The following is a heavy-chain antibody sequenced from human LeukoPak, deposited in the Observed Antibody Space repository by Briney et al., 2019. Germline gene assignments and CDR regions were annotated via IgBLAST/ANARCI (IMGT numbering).Heavy chain of an antibody. V-gene: IGHV3-23*01. J-gene: IGHJ4*02. D-gene: IGHD2-21*02. CDR1: GFTFSSYA. Sequence: PGGSLRLSCAASGFTFSSYAMSWVRQAPAKGLEWVSTISGSGANTYYADSVKGRFTISRDNSKTTLYLQMNSLRAEDTAVYYCARDETAIFDYWGQGTLVTVSS. CDR3: ARDETAIFDY. CDR2: ISGSGANT.